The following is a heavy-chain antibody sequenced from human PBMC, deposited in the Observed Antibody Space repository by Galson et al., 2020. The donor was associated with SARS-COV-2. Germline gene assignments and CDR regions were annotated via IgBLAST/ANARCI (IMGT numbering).Heavy chain of an antibody. Sequence: GGSLRLSCVASGFTFSSYWMHWVRQAPGKGLVWVSRIHRDGSTTTYADSVQGRFTISRDNAKNTLYLQMSSLRAEDAAVYYCARESAVQGGYYMDVWGKGTTVTVSS. V-gene: IGHV3-74*01. CDR3: ARESAVQGGYYMDV. J-gene: IGHJ6*03. CDR2: IHRDGSTT. CDR1: GFTFSSYW. D-gene: IGHD3-10*01.